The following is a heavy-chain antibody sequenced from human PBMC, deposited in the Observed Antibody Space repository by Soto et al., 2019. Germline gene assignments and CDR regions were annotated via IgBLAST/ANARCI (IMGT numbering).Heavy chain of an antibody. J-gene: IGHJ4*02. CDR3: AKDGCSRTSCYYFDY. CDR2: IWYDGSNK. Sequence: PGGSVRLCCAASAFTFSSYGMHWVRQAPGKGLEWVAIIWYDGSNKYYADSVKGRFTISRDNSKKTLYLQMSSLRAEDTAIYYCAKDGCSRTSCYYFDYWGQGALVTVSS. V-gene: IGHV3-33*06. CDR1: AFTFSSYG. D-gene: IGHD2-2*01.